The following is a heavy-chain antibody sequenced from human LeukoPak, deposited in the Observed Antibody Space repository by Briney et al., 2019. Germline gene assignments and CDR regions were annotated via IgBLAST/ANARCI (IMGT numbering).Heavy chain of an antibody. D-gene: IGHD3/OR15-3a*01. CDR3: AKRSNFWTGYLDY. CDR2: ISGSGGST. V-gene: IGHV3-23*01. CDR1: KFTFSNCA. J-gene: IGHJ4*02. Sequence: PGGSLRLSCTASKFTFSNCAMSWVRQAPGKGLEWVSVISGSGGSTYYADSVKGRFTISRDNSKDTLFLQMNSLRNEDTAVYYCAKRSNFWTGYLDYWGQGTLVTVSS.